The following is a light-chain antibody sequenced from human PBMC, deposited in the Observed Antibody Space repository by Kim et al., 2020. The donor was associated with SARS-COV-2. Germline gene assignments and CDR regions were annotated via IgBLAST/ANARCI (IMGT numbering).Light chain of an antibody. J-gene: IGKJ5*01. CDR1: QSVSSTY. CDR2: GAS. Sequence: ETVLTQSPGTLSLSPGERVTLSCRASQSVSSTYLAWYQQKPGQAPRLLIYGASSRATGIPDRFSGSGSGTDFTLTISRLEPEDFAVNYCQQYGNSPITFGQGTRLEIK. CDR3: QQYGNSPIT. V-gene: IGKV3-20*01.